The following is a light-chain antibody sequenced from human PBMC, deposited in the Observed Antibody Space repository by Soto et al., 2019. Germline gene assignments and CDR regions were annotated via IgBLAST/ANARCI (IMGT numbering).Light chain of an antibody. CDR1: QSISSW. CDR3: ELYTSYPPG. Sequence: DLKRTQSHSTVPASVGARVSINGRASQSISSWLAWYQQKPGNAAKLRIYKASSLQSGVPSRFSGRGSGTEVTLTISILQPDDLAAYYCELYTSYPPGFGQGTKVDIK. V-gene: IGKV1-5*03. J-gene: IGKJ1*01. CDR2: KAS.